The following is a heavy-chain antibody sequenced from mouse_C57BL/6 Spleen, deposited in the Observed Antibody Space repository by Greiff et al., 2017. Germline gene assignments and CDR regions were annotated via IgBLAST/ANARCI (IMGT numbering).Heavy chain of an antibody. CDR3: ARLYYGSSPDY. CDR2: IDPSDSYT. J-gene: IGHJ2*01. D-gene: IGHD1-1*01. V-gene: IGHV1-50*01. CDR1: GYTFTSYW. Sequence: VKLQQPGAELVKPGASVKLSCKASGYTFTSYWMQWVKQRPGQGLEWIGEIDPSDSYTNYNQKFKGKATLTVDTSSSTAYMQLSSLTSEDSAVYYCARLYYGSSPDYWGQGTTLTVSS.